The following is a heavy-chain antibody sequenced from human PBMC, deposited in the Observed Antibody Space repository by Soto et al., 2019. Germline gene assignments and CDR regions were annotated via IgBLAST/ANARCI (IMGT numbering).Heavy chain of an antibody. Sequence: SETLSLTCTVSGGSISSYYWSWIRQPPGKGLEWIGYIYYSGSTNYNPSLKSRVTISVDTSKNQFSLKLSSVTAADTAVYYCARSPRGRFGAHPTVFCMDVWGQGTTVTVSS. V-gene: IGHV4-59*01. J-gene: IGHJ6*02. CDR2: IYYSGST. D-gene: IGHD3-10*01. CDR1: GGSISSYY. CDR3: ARSPRGRFGAHPTVFCMDV.